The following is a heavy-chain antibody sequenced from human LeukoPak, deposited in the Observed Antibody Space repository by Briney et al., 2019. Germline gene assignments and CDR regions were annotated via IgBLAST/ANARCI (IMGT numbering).Heavy chain of an antibody. D-gene: IGHD5-12*01. Sequence: SETLSLTCTVSGGSIGSYHWNWIRQPSGKGLEWIGIVFNNGGTKHNPSLKSRVAISVDTSKNQSALKLTSVTAADTAVYYCVASYGGYVLDYWGQGALAIVSS. CDR1: GGSIGSYH. V-gene: IGHV4-59*01. J-gene: IGHJ4*02. CDR3: VASYGGYVLDY. CDR2: VFNNGGT.